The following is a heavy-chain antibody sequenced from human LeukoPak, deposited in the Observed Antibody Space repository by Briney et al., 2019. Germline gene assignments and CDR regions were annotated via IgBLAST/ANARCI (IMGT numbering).Heavy chain of an antibody. CDR1: GFTFSSYW. Sequence: GGSLRLSCAASGFTFSSYWMTWVRQAAGKGLEWVSVIYSGGSTYYADSVKGRFTISRDNSKNTLYLQMNSLRAEDTAVYYCATIDYWGQGTLVTVSS. CDR3: ATIDY. J-gene: IGHJ4*02. V-gene: IGHV3-66*01. CDR2: IYSGGST.